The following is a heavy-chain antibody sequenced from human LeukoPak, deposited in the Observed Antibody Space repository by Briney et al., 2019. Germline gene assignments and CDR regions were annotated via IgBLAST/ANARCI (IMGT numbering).Heavy chain of an antibody. CDR3: AREHSSSGWGYFDY. CDR2: ITNRGSGSTI. D-gene: IGHD6-25*01. Sequence: PGRSLRLSCAASGFTFSSYEMNWVRQAPGKGLEWVSYITNRGSGSTIYYAGSVKGRFTVSRDDAKNSLYLQMNSLRVEDTAVYYCAREHSSSGWGYFDYWGQGALVTVSS. J-gene: IGHJ4*02. CDR1: GFTFSSYE. V-gene: IGHV3-48*03.